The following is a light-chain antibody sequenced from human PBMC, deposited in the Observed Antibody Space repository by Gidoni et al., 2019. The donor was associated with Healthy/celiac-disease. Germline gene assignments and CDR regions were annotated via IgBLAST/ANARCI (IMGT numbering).Light chain of an antibody. J-gene: IGLJ1*01. CDR1: TGAVTSGYY. Sequence: QTVVTQEPSLTVSPGGTVTLTCASSTGAVTSGYYPNWFQQKPGQAPSALIYSTSNKHSWTPARFSGSLLGGKAALTLSGVQPEDEAEYYCLLYYGVGYVFGTGTKVTVL. CDR3: LLYYGVGYV. V-gene: IGLV7-43*01. CDR2: STS.